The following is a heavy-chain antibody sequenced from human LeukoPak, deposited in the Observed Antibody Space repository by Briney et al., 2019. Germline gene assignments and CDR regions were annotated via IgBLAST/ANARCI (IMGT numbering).Heavy chain of an antibody. CDR2: IKQDGSEK. Sequence: GGSVRLSCAASGYTFSSYWMSWVRQAPGKGLEWVANIKQDGSEKYYVDSVKGRFTISRDNAKNSLYLQMNSLRAEDTAVYYCARGAFESSTSCYTRGLCAFDIWGQGTMVTVSS. V-gene: IGHV3-7*01. D-gene: IGHD2-2*02. CDR3: ARGAFESSTSCYTRGLCAFDI. J-gene: IGHJ3*02. CDR1: GYTFSSYW.